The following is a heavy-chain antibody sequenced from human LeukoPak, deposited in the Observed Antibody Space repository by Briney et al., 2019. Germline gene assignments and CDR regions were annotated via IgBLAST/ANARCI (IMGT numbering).Heavy chain of an antibody. CDR2: IKQDGSEK. V-gene: IGHV3-7*01. D-gene: IGHD6-6*01. Sequence: GGSLRLSCAASGFTFSSYWMSWVRQAPGKGLEWVANIKQDGSEKYYVDSVKGRFTISRDNAKNSLYLQMNSLRAEDTAVYYCARESDRSSSDLDYWGQGTLVTVSS. CDR3: ARESDRSSSDLDY. J-gene: IGHJ4*02. CDR1: GFTFSSYW.